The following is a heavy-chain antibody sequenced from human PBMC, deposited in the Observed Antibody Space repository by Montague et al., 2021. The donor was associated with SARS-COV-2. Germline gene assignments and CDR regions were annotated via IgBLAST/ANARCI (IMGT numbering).Heavy chain of an antibody. V-gene: IGHV3-23*01. CDR1: GFTFGSYA. D-gene: IGHD1-26*01. Sequence: RLSCATSGFTFGSYAMSWVRQAPGKGLEWVSAITGSGGGTYYAGSVKGRFTISKDNSKNMLYLQMNSLRAEDTAVYYCAKDQVYSGSYFADWGQGTLVTVSS. CDR3: AKDQVYSGSYFAD. CDR2: ITGSGGGT. J-gene: IGHJ4*02.